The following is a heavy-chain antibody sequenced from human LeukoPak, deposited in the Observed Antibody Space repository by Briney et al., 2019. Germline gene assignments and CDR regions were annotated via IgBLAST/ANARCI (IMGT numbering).Heavy chain of an antibody. CDR2: IYTSGST. V-gene: IGHV4-4*07. CDR3: ARARGYCSGGSCQNWFDP. CDR1: GGSISSYY. Sequence: SETLSLTCTVSGGSISSYYWSWIRQPAGKGLEWIGRIYTSGSTNYNPSLKSRVTISVDTSKNQFSLKLSSVTAADTAVYYCARARGYCSGGSCQNWFDPWGQGTLVTVSS. D-gene: IGHD2-15*01. J-gene: IGHJ5*02.